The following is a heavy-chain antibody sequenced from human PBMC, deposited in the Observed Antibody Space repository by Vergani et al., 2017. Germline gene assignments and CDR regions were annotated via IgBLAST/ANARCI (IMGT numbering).Heavy chain of an antibody. D-gene: IGHD4-17*01. CDR3: ARDQVPDYGEAPNYYYDGMDV. CDR1: GFTVSSNY. CDR2: IYSGGST. Sequence: EVQLVEPGGGLIQPGGSLRLSCAASGFTVSSNYMSWVRQAPGKGLEWVSVIYSGGSTYYADSVKGRFTISRDNAKNSLYLQMNSLRAEDTAVYYCARDQVPDYGEAPNYYYDGMDVWGQGTTVTVSS. J-gene: IGHJ6*02. V-gene: IGHV3-53*01.